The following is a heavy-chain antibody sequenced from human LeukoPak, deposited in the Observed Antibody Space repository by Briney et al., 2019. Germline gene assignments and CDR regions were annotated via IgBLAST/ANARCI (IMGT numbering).Heavy chain of an antibody. CDR2: MNPNGGNT. Sequence: WASVKVSCKASGYTFTTYDINWVRQATGQGLEWMGWMNPNGGNTGYAQKFQGRVTMTGNTSMSTAYMELNSLRSEDTAVYYCARANYYGSGKKDLDYWGQGTLVTVSS. V-gene: IGHV1-8*01. J-gene: IGHJ4*02. CDR1: GYTFTTYD. CDR3: ARANYYGSGKKDLDY. D-gene: IGHD3-10*01.